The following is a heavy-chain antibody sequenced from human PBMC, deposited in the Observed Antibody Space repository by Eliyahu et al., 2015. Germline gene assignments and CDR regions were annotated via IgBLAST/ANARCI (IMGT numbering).Heavy chain of an antibody. J-gene: IGHJ4*02. Sequence: QVQLVESGGGVVQPGGSLRVSCAASGFTFRGYAMHWVRQAPGKGLEWVAVIRFDGENKYYADSVKGRFTISRDNSKNMLYLHMNSLRAEDTALYYCARDFHNVALDYWGQGTLVSVSS. CDR3: ARDFHNVALDY. CDR2: IRFDGENK. V-gene: IGHV3-30*02. D-gene: IGHD1-1*01. CDR1: GFTFRGYA.